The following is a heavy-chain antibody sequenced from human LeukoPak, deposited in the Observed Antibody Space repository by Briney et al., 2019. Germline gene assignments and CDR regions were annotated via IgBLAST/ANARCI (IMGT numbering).Heavy chain of an antibody. CDR3: ARYIWGSYPTFEDY. J-gene: IGHJ4*02. V-gene: IGHV4-59*01. D-gene: IGHD3-16*02. CDR1: GGSISSYY. Sequence: SETLSLTCTASGGSISSYYWSWIRQPPGKGLEWIGYIYYSGSTNYNPSLKSRVTISVDTSKNQLSLKLNSVTAADTAVYYCARYIWGSYPTFEDYWGQGSLVTVSS. CDR2: IYYSGST.